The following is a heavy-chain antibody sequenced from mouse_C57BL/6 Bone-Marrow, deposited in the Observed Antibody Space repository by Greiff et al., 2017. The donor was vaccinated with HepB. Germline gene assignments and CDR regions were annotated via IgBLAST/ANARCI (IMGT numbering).Heavy chain of an antibody. V-gene: IGHV14-4*01. CDR1: GFNIKDDY. CDR3: TTLGAYAMDY. J-gene: IGHJ4*01. Sequence: VHVKQSGAELVRPGASVKLSCTASGFNIKDDYMHWVKQRPEQGLEWIGWIDPENGDTEYASKFQGKATITADTPSNTAYLQLSSLTSEDTAVYYCTTLGAYAMDYWGQGTSVTVSS. CDR2: IDPENGDT.